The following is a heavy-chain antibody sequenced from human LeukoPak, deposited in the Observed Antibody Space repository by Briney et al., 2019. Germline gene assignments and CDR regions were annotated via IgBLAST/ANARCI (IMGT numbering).Heavy chain of an antibody. CDR1: GYTFTSYY. D-gene: IGHD5-24*01. CDR2: TNPSGGST. J-gene: IGHJ4*02. Sequence: ASVKVSCKASGYTFTSYYMHWVRQAPGQGLEWMGITNPSGGSTSYAQKFQGRVTMTRDTSTSTVYMELSSLGSEDTAVYYCARVRSRDGYNYPFDYWGQGTLVTVSS. CDR3: ARVRSRDGYNYPFDY. V-gene: IGHV1-46*01.